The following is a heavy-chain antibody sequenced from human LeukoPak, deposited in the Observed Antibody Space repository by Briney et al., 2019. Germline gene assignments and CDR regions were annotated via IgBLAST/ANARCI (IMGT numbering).Heavy chain of an antibody. CDR3: ARVRPTPDYYYYMDV. CDR1: GCSLSYSNW. Sequence: SETLSLTCSVYGCSLSYSNWWRWARQPPGKGLEWIGEIYHSGSTSYNPSLKSRVTISVDKSKNQFSLKLSSVTAADTAVYYCARVRPTPDYYYYMDVWGKGTTVTVSS. CDR2: IYHSGST. V-gene: IGHV4-4*02. J-gene: IGHJ6*03.